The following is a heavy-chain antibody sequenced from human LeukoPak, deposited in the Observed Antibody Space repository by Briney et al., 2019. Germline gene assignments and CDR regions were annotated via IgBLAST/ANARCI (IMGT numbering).Heavy chain of an antibody. D-gene: IGHD4-23*01. CDR2: IYYSGGT. Sequence: SETLSLTCTVSGGSVSSDSYYWSWLRQPPGKGLEWIGHIYYSGGTNYKPSLKSRVTISVDTSKNQFSLKVSSVTAADTAVYYCARMVTSTYYFDYWGQGTLVTVSS. J-gene: IGHJ4*02. CDR3: ARMVTSTYYFDY. V-gene: IGHV4-61*01. CDR1: GGSVSSDSYY.